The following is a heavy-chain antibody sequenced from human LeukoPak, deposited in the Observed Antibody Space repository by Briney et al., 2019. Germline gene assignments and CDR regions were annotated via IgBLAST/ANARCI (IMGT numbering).Heavy chain of an antibody. CDR3: ARALHSSSWYVYFDY. V-gene: IGHV3-11*01. CDR2: ISSSGSTI. D-gene: IGHD6-13*01. J-gene: IGHJ4*02. Sequence: ISSSGSTIYYADSVKGRFTISRDNAKNSLYLQMNSLRAEDTAVYYCARALHSSSWYVYFDYWGQGTLVTVSS.